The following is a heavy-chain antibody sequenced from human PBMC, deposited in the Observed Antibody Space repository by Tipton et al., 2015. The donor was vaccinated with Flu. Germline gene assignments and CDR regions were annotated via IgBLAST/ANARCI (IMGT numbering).Heavy chain of an antibody. CDR2: IYYDGST. D-gene: IGHD6-19*01. J-gene: IGHJ6*02. CDR3: AREIVAGVYYYGMDV. V-gene: IGHV4-31*03. CDR1: GGSVTSRGYC. Sequence: LVKPSETLSLICSVSGGSVTSRGYCWTWIRQFPGKGLEWIGNIYYDGSTHYNESLKSRVAMSLDTSKSQFPLNLRSVTAADTAVYYCAREIVAGVYYYGMDVWGQGATVTVSS.